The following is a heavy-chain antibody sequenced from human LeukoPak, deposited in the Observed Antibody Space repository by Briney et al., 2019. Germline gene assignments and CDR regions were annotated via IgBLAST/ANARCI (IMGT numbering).Heavy chain of an antibody. CDR1: GFTFSIYA. CDR2: ITSSGETT. J-gene: IGHJ4*02. V-gene: IGHV3-23*01. CDR3: ARDRPNYYGSNGHYYRRDGDY. D-gene: IGHD3-22*01. Sequence: GGSLRLSCVASGFTFSIYAMSWVRQAPRKGLESVSSITSSGETTFYAGSVKGQFTISRDNSKNTMYLQMNSLRAEDTAVYYCARDRPNYYGSNGHYYRRDGDYWGQGTLVTVSS.